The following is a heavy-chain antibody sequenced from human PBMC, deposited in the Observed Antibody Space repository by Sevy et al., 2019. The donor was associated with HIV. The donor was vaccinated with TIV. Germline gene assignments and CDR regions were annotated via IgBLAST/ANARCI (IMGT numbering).Heavy chain of an antibody. Sequence: GGSLRLSCAASGFTFFSHVMSWVRQAPGKGLEWVSDLSGSGGTTYYADSVKGRFAISRENSKNKLYLQMSSLRIEDTAVYYCATGTTDSSISWVFDVWGQGTMVTVSS. J-gene: IGHJ3*01. CDR3: ATGTTDSSISWVFDV. CDR1: GFTFFSHV. V-gene: IGHV3-23*01. CDR2: LSGSGGTT. D-gene: IGHD6-13*01.